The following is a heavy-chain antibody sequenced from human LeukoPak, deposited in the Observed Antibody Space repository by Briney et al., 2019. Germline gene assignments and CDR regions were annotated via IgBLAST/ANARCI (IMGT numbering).Heavy chain of an antibody. CDR3: ARGKSVAGTGSYWFDP. Sequence: PGGSLRLSCAASGFTFSSYAMHWVRQAPGKGLEGVAVISYDGSNKYYADSVKGRFTISRDNSKNTLYLQMNSLRAEDTAVYYCARGKSVAGTGSYWFDPWGQGTLVTVSS. D-gene: IGHD6-19*01. CDR2: ISYDGSNK. V-gene: IGHV3-30*04. J-gene: IGHJ5*02. CDR1: GFTFSSYA.